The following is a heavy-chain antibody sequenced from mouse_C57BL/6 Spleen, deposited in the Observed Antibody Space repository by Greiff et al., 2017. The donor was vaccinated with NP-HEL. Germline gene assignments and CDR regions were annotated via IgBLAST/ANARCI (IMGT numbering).Heavy chain of an antibody. V-gene: IGHV5-12*01. Sequence: EVQVVESGGGLVQPGGSLKLSCAASGFTFSDYYMYWVRQTPEKRLEWVAYISNGGGSTYYPDTVKGRFTISRDNAKNTLYLQMSRLKSEDTAMYYCARRCDGYFHYFDYWGQGTTLTVSS. CDR2: ISNGGGST. CDR3: ARRCDGYFHYFDY. CDR1: GFTFSDYY. D-gene: IGHD2-3*01. J-gene: IGHJ2*01.